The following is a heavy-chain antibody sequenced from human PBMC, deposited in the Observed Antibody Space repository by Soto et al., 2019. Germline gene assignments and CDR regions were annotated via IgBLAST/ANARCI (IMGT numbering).Heavy chain of an antibody. CDR2: IKPDGSER. Sequence: EVQLVESGGGLVQPGGSLRLSCAASGFTFGTYWMTWVRQAPGKGLECVGNIKPDGSERYYVYSVKGRFTISRDNAKNSLYLHMNSLRAEDTAVYYCATDLNWEQYWGQGTLVTVSS. V-gene: IGHV3-7*04. D-gene: IGHD7-27*01. CDR3: ATDLNWEQY. CDR1: GFTFGTYW. J-gene: IGHJ4*02.